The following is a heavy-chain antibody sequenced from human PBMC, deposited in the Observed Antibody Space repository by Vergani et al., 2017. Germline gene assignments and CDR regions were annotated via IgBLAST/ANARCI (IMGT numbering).Heavy chain of an antibody. V-gene: IGHV2-5*04. CDR2: IYWNDDQ. J-gene: IGHJ6*03. CDR3: LYREAVCGNTGCLYPCYYYDYRDV. Sequence: QITLKESGPTLVKPTQTLTLTCTFSGFSLNTRGVSVAWIRQPPGKALDWLALIYWNDDQHYSPSLNNRVTINKDTSKSQVVLTMTNLDYVETGTYYCLYREAVCGNTGCLYPCYYYDYRDVWVKETTDTVSS. D-gene: IGHD3-16*01. CDR1: GFSLNTRGVS.